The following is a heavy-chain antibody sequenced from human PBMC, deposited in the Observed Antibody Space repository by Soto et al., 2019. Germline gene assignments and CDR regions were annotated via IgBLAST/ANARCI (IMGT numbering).Heavy chain of an antibody. Sequence: GGSLRLSCAASGFIFRSYSMAWVRQAPGKGLEWVSSISSTTNYIYYGDSMKGRFTISRDNAKNSLYLEMNSLRAEDTAVYYCARESEDLTSNFDYWGQGTLVTVS. CDR2: ISSTTNYI. CDR3: ARESEDLTSNFDY. J-gene: IGHJ4*02. V-gene: IGHV3-21*06. CDR1: GFIFRSYS.